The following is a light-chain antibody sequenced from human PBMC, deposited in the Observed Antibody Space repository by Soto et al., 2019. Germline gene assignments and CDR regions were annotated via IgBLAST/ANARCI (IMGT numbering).Light chain of an antibody. CDR1: SGHSTYA. V-gene: IGLV4-69*01. J-gene: IGLJ3*02. CDR3: QTWGTGVRV. Sequence: QLVLTQSPSASASLGASVKLTCTLSSGHSTYAIAWHQQQPEKGPRFLMNLDSAGRHSKGDEIPDRFSGSSSGAERYLTISSLQSEDEADYYCQTWGTGVRVFGGGTKLTVL. CDR2: LDSAGRH.